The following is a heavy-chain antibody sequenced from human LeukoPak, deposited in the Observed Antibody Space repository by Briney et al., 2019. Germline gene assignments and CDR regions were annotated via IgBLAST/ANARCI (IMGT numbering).Heavy chain of an antibody. CDR2: ISSSSTI. V-gene: IGHV3-48*01. J-gene: IGHJ2*01. CDR3: ATTPGGDTTGYYPWYFDL. Sequence: GGSLRLSCAASGFTFSGYSMNWVRQAPGKGLEWVSYISSSSTIYYADSVKGRFTISRDNAKNSLYLQMNSLRAEDTAIYYCATTPGGDTTGYYPWYFDLWGRGTLVTVSS. CDR1: GFTFSGYS. D-gene: IGHD3-22*01.